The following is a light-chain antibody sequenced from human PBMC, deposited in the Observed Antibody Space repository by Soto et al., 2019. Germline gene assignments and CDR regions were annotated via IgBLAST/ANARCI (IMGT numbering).Light chain of an antibody. Sequence: QSVLTQSPSASASLGASVKLTCTLSSGHSSYAIAWHQKQPGKGPRYLMDLNNDGSHTKGDGIPDRFSGSISVADRYLIISSIQSEDEADYYCQTWGHGFKFFGGGTKLTVL. V-gene: IGLV4-69*01. CDR1: SGHSSYA. CDR2: LNNDGSH. J-gene: IGLJ2*01. CDR3: QTWGHGFKF.